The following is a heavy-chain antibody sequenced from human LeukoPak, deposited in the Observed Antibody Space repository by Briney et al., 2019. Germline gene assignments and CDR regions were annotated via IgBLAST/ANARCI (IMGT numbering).Heavy chain of an antibody. V-gene: IGHV3-7*01. D-gene: IGHD2-8*01. CDR2: IRGDGGDA. J-gene: IGHJ6*04. CDR1: GFTFSSNW. Sequence: PGGSLRLSCAASGFTFSSNWMTWVRRAPGKGLEWVANIRGDGGDAYYVDSVKGRFTVSRDNAENSLYLQLNSLRAEDTAVYYCATRFCTIDACRASSHHCFDDWGKGTTVIVSS. CDR3: ATRFCTIDACRASSHHCFDD.